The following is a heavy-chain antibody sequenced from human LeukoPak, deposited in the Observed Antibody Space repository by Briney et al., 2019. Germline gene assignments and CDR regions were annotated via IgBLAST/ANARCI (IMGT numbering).Heavy chain of an antibody. CDR1: GGSIGSYY. V-gene: IGHV4-4*07. J-gene: IGHJ3*02. CDR3: ARVYCSSTSCNAFDI. D-gene: IGHD2-2*01. Sequence: SETLSLTCTVSGGSIGSYYWSWIRQPAGKGLEWIGRIYTSGSTNYNPSLKSQVTMSVDTSKNQFSLKLSSVTAADTAVYYCARVYCSSTSCNAFDIWGQGTMVTVSS. CDR2: IYTSGST.